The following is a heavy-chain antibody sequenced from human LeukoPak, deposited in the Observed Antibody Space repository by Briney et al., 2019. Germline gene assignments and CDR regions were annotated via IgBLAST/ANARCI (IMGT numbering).Heavy chain of an antibody. CDR1: GGSISSYY. Sequence: SETLSLTCTVSGGSISSYYWSWIRQPAGKGLEWIGRIYTSGSTNYNPSLKSRVTMSVDTSKNQFSLKLSSVTAADTAVYYCARLVVAAPYYYYYGMDVWGQGTTVTVSS. CDR2: IYTSGST. J-gene: IGHJ6*02. V-gene: IGHV4-4*07. D-gene: IGHD2-15*01. CDR3: ARLVVAAPYYYYYGMDV.